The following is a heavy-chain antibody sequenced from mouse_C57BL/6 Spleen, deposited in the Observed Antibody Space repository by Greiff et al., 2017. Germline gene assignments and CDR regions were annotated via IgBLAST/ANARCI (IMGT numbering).Heavy chain of an antibody. CDR2: ISYDGSN. CDR3: ARDSGYSFDY. Sequence: EVKLMESGPGLVKPSQSLSLTCSVTGYSITSGYYWNWIRQFPGNKLEWMGYISYDGSNNYNPSLKNRISITRDTSKNQFFLKLNSVTTEDTATYYCARDSGYSFDYWGQGTTLTVSS. CDR1: GYSITSGYY. V-gene: IGHV3-6*01. D-gene: IGHD2-2*01. J-gene: IGHJ2*01.